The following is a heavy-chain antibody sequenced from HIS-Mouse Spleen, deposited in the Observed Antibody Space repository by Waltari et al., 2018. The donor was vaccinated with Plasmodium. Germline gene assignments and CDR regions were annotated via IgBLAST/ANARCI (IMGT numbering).Heavy chain of an antibody. V-gene: IGHV1-2*02. CDR1: GYTFTGSY. CDR3: ARVLSSAIKPHRYFDL. J-gene: IGHJ2*01. Sequence: QVQLVQSGAEVQKPGASVKVSCKASGYTFTGSYIHRVRPALGQGLEWMGWINPNSGGTNYAQKFQGRVTMTRDTSISTAYMELSRLRSDDTAVYYCARVLSSAIKPHRYFDLWGRGTLVTVSS. CDR2: INPNSGGT.